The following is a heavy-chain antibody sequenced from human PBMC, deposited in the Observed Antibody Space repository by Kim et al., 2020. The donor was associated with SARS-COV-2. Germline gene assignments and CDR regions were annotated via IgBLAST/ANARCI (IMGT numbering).Heavy chain of an antibody. CDR2: ISAGRGHINYGNS. V-gene: IGHV1-18*01. Sequence: ASVKVSCKASGYTFTNYGLSWVRQAPGQGLEWLGWISAGRGHINYGNSNFAQKVRGRVSMTRDTSTSTAYMELRSLRSDDTAVYYCARDVNQWDPAFCDYWGQGALVTGSS. CDR3: ARDVNQWDPAFCDY. CDR1: GYTFTNYG. J-gene: IGHJ4*02. D-gene: IGHD1-26*01.